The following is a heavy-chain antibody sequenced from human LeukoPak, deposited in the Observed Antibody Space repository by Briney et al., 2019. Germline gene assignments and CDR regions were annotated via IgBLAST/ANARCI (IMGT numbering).Heavy chain of an antibody. D-gene: IGHD1-26*01. CDR3: ARGGGRSYSDAFDI. CDR1: GVTVSSTD. V-gene: IGHV3-69-1*01. Sequence: PGGSLRLSCAVSGVTVSSTDMSWVRQAPGKGLEWVSSISSSSYIYYADSVKGRFTISRDIARKSLYLQMNSLRDEDTAVYYCARGGGRSYSDAFDIWGQGTVVTVSS. CDR2: ISSSSYI. J-gene: IGHJ3*02.